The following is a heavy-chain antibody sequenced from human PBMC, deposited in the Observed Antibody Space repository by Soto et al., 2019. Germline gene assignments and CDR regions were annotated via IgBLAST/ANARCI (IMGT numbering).Heavy chain of an antibody. CDR1: GGSVSSGSYY. CDR2: IHYTGST. V-gene: IGHV4-61*01. CDR3: ARDRMFDY. J-gene: IGHJ4*02. Sequence: PSETLSPTCTVSGGSVSSGSYYWSWIRQSPEKGLEWIAYIHYTGSTNYSPSLRSRVTMSVDTSKNQFSLKLSSVTAADTAVYYCARDRMFDYWGQGTLVTVSS.